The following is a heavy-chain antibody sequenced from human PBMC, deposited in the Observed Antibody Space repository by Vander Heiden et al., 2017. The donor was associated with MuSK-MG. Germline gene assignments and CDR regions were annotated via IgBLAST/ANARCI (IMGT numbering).Heavy chain of an antibody. CDR1: GGTFSSYA. CDR2: IIPIFGTA. CDR3: ARDREGVIDY. V-gene: IGHV1-69*14. Sequence: QVHLVQSGAGVKTPGSSGKFSCKASGGTFSSYAISWVRQAPGQGLEWMGGIIPIFGTANYAQKFQGRVTITADKSTSTAYMELSSLRSEDTAVYYCARDREGVIDYWGQGTLVTVSS. J-gene: IGHJ4*02. D-gene: IGHD6-13*01.